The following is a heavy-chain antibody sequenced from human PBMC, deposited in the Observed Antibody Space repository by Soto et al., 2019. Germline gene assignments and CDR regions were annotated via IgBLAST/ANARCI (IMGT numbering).Heavy chain of an antibody. D-gene: IGHD3-22*01. CDR1: GGTFSSYA. CDR2: IIPIFGTA. V-gene: IGHV1-69*13. Sequence: SVKVFCKASGGTFSSYAISWVRQAPGQGLEWMGGIIPIFGTANYAQKLQGRVTITADESTSTAYMELSSLRSEDTAVYYCARGGYDSSGYYRPKPPSNYYYYGMDVWGQGTTVTVSS. J-gene: IGHJ6*02. CDR3: ARGGYDSSGYYRPKPPSNYYYYGMDV.